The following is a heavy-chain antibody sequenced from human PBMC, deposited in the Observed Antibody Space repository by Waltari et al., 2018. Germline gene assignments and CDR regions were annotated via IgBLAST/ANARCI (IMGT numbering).Heavy chain of an antibody. J-gene: IGHJ4*02. CDR1: GYTFTSYG. V-gene: IGHV1-18*01. Sequence: QVQLVQSGAEVKKPGASVKVSCKASGYTFTSYGISWVRQAPGQGLEWMGWISAYNGNTNHAQKLQGRVTMTTDTSTSTAYMELRSLRSDDTAVYYCARDRITMVQGVIGFDYWGQGTLVTVSS. D-gene: IGHD3-10*01. CDR2: ISAYNGNT. CDR3: ARDRITMVQGVIGFDY.